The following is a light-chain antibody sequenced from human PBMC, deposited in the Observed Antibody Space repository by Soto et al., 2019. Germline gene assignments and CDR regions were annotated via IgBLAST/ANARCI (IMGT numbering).Light chain of an antibody. V-gene: IGKV4-1*01. CDR1: QSVLYSSNNKNY. J-gene: IGKJ2*01. CDR3: HQYYSNPES. CDR2: WAS. Sequence: DIVMTQSPDSLAASLGERATINCKSSQSVLYSSNNKNYLAWYQQKPRQPPKLLIYWASTRESGVPDRFSGSGSETDFTLTISSLQAEDVAVYDCHQYYSNPESFGQGTKVEIK.